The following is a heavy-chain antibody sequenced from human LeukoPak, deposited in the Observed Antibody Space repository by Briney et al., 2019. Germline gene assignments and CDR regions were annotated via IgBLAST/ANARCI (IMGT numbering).Heavy chain of an antibody. CDR3: ARDRLAVAGPGPLDY. J-gene: IGHJ4*01. CDR2: ISSSSSYI. CDR1: RLTFSSYS. V-gene: IGHV3-21*01. Sequence: GGSESLFCAASRLTFSSYSMMWVRQAPGKGLEWVSSISSSSSYIFYADSVNGRFTISRDNAKNSMYLQMNSLRAEDTAVYYCARDRLAVAGPGPLDYWGQGTLVTVSS. D-gene: IGHD6-19*01.